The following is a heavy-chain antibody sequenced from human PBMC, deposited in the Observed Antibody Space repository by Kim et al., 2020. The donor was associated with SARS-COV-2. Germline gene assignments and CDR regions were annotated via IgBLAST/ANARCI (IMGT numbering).Heavy chain of an antibody. V-gene: IGHV3-11*01. CDR1: GFTFSDYY. J-gene: IGHJ6*02. Sequence: GGSLRLSCAASGFTFSDYYMSWIRQAPGKGLEWVSYISSSGSTIYYADSVKGRFTISRDNAKNSLYLQMNSLRAEDTAVYYCARDQILLWFGELQSYYYYGMDVWGQGTTVTVSS. CDR2: ISSSGSTI. D-gene: IGHD3-10*01. CDR3: ARDQILLWFGELQSYYYYGMDV.